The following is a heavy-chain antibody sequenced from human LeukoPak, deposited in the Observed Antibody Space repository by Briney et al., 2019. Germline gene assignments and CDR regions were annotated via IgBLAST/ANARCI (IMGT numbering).Heavy chain of an antibody. J-gene: IGHJ5*01. CDR1: GDSFRSYY. CDR3: ARGRNLEWFDY. V-gene: IGHV4-59*01. D-gene: IGHD3-3*01. CDR2: IYSSGST. Sequence: SETLSLTCTVSGDSFRSYYWSWIRQPPGKGLEWIGYIYSSGSTNYNPSLKSRVTISVDTSKNQFSLKLTSVTAADTAVYYCARGRNLEWFDYWGQGTLVTVFS.